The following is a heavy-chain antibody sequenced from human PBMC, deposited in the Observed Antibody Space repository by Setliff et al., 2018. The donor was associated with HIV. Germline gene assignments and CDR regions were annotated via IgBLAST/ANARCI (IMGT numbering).Heavy chain of an antibody. J-gene: IGHJ4*02. V-gene: IGHV4-39*07. D-gene: IGHD2-8*01. CDR2: IYYSGST. Sequence: SSETLSLTCTVSGGSISSSSYYWGWIRQPPGKGLEWIGSIYYSGSTYYNPSLKSRVTISVDTSKNQFSLKLSSVTAADTAVYYCARDLMAPDRYFDYWGQGTLVTVSS. CDR1: GGSISSSSYY. CDR3: ARDLMAPDRYFDY.